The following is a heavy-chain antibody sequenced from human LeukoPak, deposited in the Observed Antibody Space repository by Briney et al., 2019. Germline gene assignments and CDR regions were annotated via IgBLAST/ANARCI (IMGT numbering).Heavy chain of an antibody. CDR3: ARATGHVSDIWFGDLESDFDP. CDR1: GYTFTSYA. V-gene: IGHV1-3*01. D-gene: IGHD3-10*01. Sequence: ASVKVSCKASGYTFTSYAMHWVRQAPGQRLEWMGWINAGNGNTKYSQKFQGRVTITRDTSASTAYMELSSLRSEDTAVYYCARATGHVSDIWFGDLESDFDPWGQGTLVTVSS. J-gene: IGHJ5*02. CDR2: INAGNGNT.